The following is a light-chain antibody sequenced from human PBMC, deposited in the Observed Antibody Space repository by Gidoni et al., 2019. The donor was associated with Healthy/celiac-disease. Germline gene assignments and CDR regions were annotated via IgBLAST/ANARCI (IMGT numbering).Light chain of an antibody. J-gene: IGKJ2*01. Sequence: DIVMTQSPLSLPVTPGAPASISCRSSQSLLHSNGYNYLDWYLQKTGQSPQLLIYWGSNRASGVPDRLSGSGSGTDFTLKISRVEAEDVGVYYCMQALQTPYTFGQXTKLEIK. CDR1: QSLLHSNGYNY. CDR3: MQALQTPYT. CDR2: WGS. V-gene: IGKV2-28*01.